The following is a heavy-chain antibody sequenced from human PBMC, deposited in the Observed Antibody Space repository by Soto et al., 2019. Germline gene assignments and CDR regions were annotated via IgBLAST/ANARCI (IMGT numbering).Heavy chain of an antibody. V-gene: IGHV1-69*13. J-gene: IGHJ4*02. CDR2: IIPIFGTA. CDR3: ARDRPPGYYYDSSGYYHTPPFDY. CDR1: GGTFSSYA. D-gene: IGHD3-22*01. Sequence: GASVKVSCKASGGTFSSYAISWVRQAPGQGLEWMGGIIPIFGTANYAQKFQGRVTITADESTSTAYMELSSLRSEDTAVYYCARDRPPGYYYDSSGYYHTPPFDYWGQGTLVTVSS.